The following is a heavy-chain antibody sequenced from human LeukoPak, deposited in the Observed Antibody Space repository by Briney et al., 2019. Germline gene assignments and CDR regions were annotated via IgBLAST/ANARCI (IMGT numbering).Heavy chain of an antibody. CDR2: IKQVVSEK. CDR1: GFTFSSYW. J-gene: IGHJ4*02. Sequence: GGSLRLSCAASGFTFSSYWMSWVRQAPGKGLEWVANIKQVVSEKYYVDSLKGRFTISRDNAKNSLYLQLNSLRAEDTAVYYCARFRSSTRAYYFDYWGQRTLVTVSS. D-gene: IGHD2-2*01. CDR3: ARFRSSTRAYYFDY. V-gene: IGHV3-7*01.